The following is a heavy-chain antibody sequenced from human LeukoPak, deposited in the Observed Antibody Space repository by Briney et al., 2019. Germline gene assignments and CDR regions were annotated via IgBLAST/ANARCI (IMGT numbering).Heavy chain of an antibody. CDR3: ARLSYSSGWAHFDC. J-gene: IGHJ4*02. CDR2: IYYSGST. V-gene: IGHV4-59*08. D-gene: IGHD6-19*01. Sequence: PSETLSLTCTVSGGSISGFYWSWIRQPPGKGLEWIAYIYYSGSTSYNPSLKSRVTISADTSSNQFSLKLNSVTAADTAIYYCARLSYSSGWAHFDCWGQGTLVTVSS. CDR1: GGSISGFY.